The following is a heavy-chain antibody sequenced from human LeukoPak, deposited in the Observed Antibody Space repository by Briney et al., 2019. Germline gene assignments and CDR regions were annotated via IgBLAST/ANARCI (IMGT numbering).Heavy chain of an antibody. CDR2: IFHSGST. Sequence: SETLSLTCAVYGGSFSGYYWSWIRQPPGKGLEWIGYIFHSGSTNYNPSLKSRVTISVDTPKNQLSLKLSSVTAADTAVYYCARGAPGGNDYGDYWGQGTLVTVSS. J-gene: IGHJ4*02. V-gene: IGHV4-59*01. CDR3: ARGAPGGNDYGDY. CDR1: GGSFSGYY.